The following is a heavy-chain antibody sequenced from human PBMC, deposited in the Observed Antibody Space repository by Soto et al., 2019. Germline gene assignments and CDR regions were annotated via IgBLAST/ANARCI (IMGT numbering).Heavy chain of an antibody. D-gene: IGHD4-17*01. CDR3: ARTTSGRYFDY. V-gene: IGHV4-34*01. Sequence: SETLSVTCAVYGGSFIGYYWSWIRQPPGKGLEWIGEINHSGSTNYNPSLKSRVTISVDTSKSQFSLKLSSVTAADTAVYYCARTTSGRYFDYWGQGTLVTVSS. CDR2: INHSGST. CDR1: GGSFIGYY. J-gene: IGHJ4*02.